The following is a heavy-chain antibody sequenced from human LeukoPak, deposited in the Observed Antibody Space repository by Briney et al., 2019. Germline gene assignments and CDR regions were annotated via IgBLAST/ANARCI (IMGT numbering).Heavy chain of an antibody. J-gene: IGHJ4*02. CDR3: AKGMSQSWCYYQSRWDY. Sequence: GGSLRLSCAASGFTFSSYSMNWVRQAPGKGLEWVSSISSSSSYIYYADSVKGRFTISRDNAKNSLYLQMNSLRAEDTAVYYCAKGMSQSWCYYQSRWDYLGQGTLVTVSS. CDR1: GFTFSSYS. D-gene: IGHD3-22*01. CDR2: ISSSSSYI. V-gene: IGHV3-21*01.